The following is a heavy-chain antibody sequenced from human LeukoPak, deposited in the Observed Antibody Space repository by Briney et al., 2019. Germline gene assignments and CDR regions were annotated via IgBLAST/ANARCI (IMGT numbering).Heavy chain of an antibody. CDR3: ARVASVGVRRDAFDI. J-gene: IGHJ3*02. CDR1: GGSISSYY. Sequence: SETLSLTCTVSGGSISSYYWSWIRQPPGKGLEWIGYIYYSGSTNYDPSLKSRVTISVDTSKNQFSLKLSSVTAADTAVYYCARVASVGVRRDAFDIWGQGTMVTVSS. D-gene: IGHD3-3*01. V-gene: IGHV4-59*01. CDR2: IYYSGST.